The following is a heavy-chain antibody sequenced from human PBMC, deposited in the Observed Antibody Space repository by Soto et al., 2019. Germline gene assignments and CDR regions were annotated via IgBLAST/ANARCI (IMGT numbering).Heavy chain of an antibody. CDR3: ARDLGNKHYYYFY. V-gene: IGHV1-69*13. D-gene: IGHD2-21*02. Sequence: SVKVSCKASGGTFSSYAISWVRQAPGQGLEWMGGIIPIFGTANYAQKFQGRVTITADESTSTAYMELSSLRSEDTAVYYCARDLGNKHYYYFYWGQGTLITVSS. CDR1: GGTFSSYA. CDR2: IIPIFGTA. J-gene: IGHJ4*02.